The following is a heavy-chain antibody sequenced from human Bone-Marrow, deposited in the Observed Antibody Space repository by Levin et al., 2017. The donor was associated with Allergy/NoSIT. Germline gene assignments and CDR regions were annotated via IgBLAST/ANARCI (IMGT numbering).Heavy chain of an antibody. D-gene: IGHD1-14*01. Sequence: ASVKVSCKASGFTFTSSAVQWVRQARGQRLEWIGWIVVGSGNTNYAQKFQERVTITRDMSTSTAYMELSSLRSEDTAVYYCAAEPLGPAFFDYWGQGTLVTVSS. V-gene: IGHV1-58*01. CDR3: AAEPLGPAFFDY. CDR1: GFTFTSSA. J-gene: IGHJ4*02. CDR2: IVVGSGNT.